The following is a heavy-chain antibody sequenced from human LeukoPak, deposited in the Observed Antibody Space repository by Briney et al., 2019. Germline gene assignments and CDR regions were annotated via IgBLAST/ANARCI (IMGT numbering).Heavy chain of an antibody. Sequence: SETLSLTCIVSGGSVSSGSYYWSWIRQPPGKGLEWIGYSYNSVITNYNPSLKSRVTISVDTSKNQLSLKLSSVTAADTAVYFCVRDLVATIDHYYYGMDVWGQGTTVTVSS. CDR1: GGSVSSGSYY. CDR3: VRDLVATIDHYYYGMDV. CDR2: SYNSVIT. D-gene: IGHD5-12*01. J-gene: IGHJ6*02. V-gene: IGHV4-61*01.